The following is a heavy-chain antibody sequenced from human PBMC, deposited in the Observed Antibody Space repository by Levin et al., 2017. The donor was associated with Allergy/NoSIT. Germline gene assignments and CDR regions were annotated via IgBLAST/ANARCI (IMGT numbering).Heavy chain of an antibody. Sequence: GGSLRLSCAASGFTFSSYSMNWVRQAPGKGLEWVSYISSSSSTIYYADSVKGRFTISRDNAKNSLYLQMNSLRAEDTAVYYCARRGQQLDNWFDPWGQGTLVTVSS. CDR2: ISSSSSTI. CDR1: GFTFSSYS. J-gene: IGHJ5*02. V-gene: IGHV3-48*01. D-gene: IGHD6-13*01. CDR3: ARRGQQLDNWFDP.